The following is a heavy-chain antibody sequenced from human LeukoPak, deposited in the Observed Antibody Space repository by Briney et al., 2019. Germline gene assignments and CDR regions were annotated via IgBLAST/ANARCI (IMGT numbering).Heavy chain of an antibody. V-gene: IGHV1-2*02. CDR3: ATTYYYDSSGYRRAFDI. J-gene: IGHJ3*02. CDR2: INPNSGGT. Sequence: ASVKVSCKASGYTFTGYYMHWVRQAPGQGLEWMGWINPNSGGTNYAQKFQGRVTMTRDTSISTAYMELSRLRSDDTAVYYCATTYYYDSSGYRRAFDIWGQGTMVTVSS. D-gene: IGHD3-22*01. CDR1: GYTFTGYY.